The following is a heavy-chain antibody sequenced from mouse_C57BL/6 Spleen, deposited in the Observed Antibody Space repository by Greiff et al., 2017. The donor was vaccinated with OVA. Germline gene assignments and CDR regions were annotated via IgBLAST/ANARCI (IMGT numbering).Heavy chain of an antibody. CDR3: TRSATVVDYFDY. CDR1: GYTFTDYE. CDR2: IDPETGGT. J-gene: IGHJ2*01. D-gene: IGHD1-1*01. Sequence: VQLQQSGAELVRPGASVMLSCKASGYTFTDYEMHWVKQTPVHGLEWIGAIDPETGGTAYNQKFKGKAILTADKSSSTAYMELRSLTSEDSAVYYCTRSATVVDYFDYWGQGTTLTVAS. V-gene: IGHV1-15*01.